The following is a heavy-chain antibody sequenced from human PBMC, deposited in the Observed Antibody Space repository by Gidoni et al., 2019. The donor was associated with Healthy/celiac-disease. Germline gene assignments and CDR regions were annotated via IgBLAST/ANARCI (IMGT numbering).Heavy chain of an antibody. CDR3: TAAIFDNSYYYGMDV. Sequence: EVQLVESGGGVVQPGGSLKLSCAASGFTFRGSAMQWVRQASGKGLEWVGRIRSKANSYATAYAASVKCRFTISRDDSKNTAYLQMNSLKTEDTAVYYCTAAIFDNSYYYGMDVWGQGTTVTVSS. J-gene: IGHJ6*02. CDR1: GFTFRGSA. D-gene: IGHD3-3*01. CDR2: IRSKANSYAT. V-gene: IGHV3-73*02.